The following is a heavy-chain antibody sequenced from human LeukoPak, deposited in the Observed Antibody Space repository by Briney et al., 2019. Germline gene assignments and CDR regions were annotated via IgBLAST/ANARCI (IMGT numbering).Heavy chain of an antibody. CDR1: GFTFSSYG. D-gene: IGHD4-23*01. CDR3: AKGDGVVTYFNY. Sequence: GGSLRLSCAASGFTFSSYGMHWVRQAPGKGLERVGVIWYDGSNKYYADSVEGRFTISRDNSKNTLYLQMNSLRAQDTAVYYCAKGDGVVTYFNYWGQGTLVTVSS. V-gene: IGHV3-33*06. CDR2: IWYDGSNK. J-gene: IGHJ4*02.